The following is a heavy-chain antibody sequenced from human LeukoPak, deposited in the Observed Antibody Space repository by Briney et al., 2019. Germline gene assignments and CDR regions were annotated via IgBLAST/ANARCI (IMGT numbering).Heavy chain of an antibody. CDR2: IYTSGST. Sequence: KPSETLSLTCTVSGGSISSGSYYWSWIRQPAGKGLEWIGRIYTSGSTNYNPSLKSRVTISVDTSKNQFSLKLSSVTAADTAVYYCARTRGYRINWFDPWGQGTLVTVSS. CDR3: ARTRGYRINWFDP. D-gene: IGHD5-18*01. CDR1: GGSISSGSYY. J-gene: IGHJ5*02. V-gene: IGHV4-61*02.